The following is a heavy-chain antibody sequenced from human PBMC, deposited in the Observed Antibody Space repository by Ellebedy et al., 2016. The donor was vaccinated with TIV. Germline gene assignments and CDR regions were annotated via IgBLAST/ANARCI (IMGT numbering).Heavy chain of an antibody. V-gene: IGHV4-31*03. J-gene: IGHJ6*02. CDR1: GGFISSGGYS. Sequence: SETLSLTXTVSGGFISSGGYSWSWIRQRPGTGLEWIGYMFYSGSTYYDPSLKSRVTISVDTSKNQFSLKLNSVTAADTAVYYCARVGSGDIYYGMDVWGQGTTVTVSS. CDR2: MFYSGST. D-gene: IGHD2-21*01. CDR3: ARVGSGDIYYGMDV.